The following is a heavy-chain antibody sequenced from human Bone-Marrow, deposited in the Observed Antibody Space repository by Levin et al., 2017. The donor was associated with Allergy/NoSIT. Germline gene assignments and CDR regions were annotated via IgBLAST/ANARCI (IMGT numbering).Heavy chain of an antibody. Sequence: PGGSLRLSCAASGFTFSDHYMDWIRQAPGKGLEWVGRSRNKANKYTTQYAASVGGRFTVSRDESQNSFFLQMNSLKTEDTAGYYCARGYHSCAFWGQGNTVTVSS. V-gene: IGHV3-72*01. D-gene: IGHD2-2*01. CDR2: SRNKANKYTT. CDR1: GFTFSDHY. J-gene: IGHJ4*02. CDR3: ARGYHSCAF.